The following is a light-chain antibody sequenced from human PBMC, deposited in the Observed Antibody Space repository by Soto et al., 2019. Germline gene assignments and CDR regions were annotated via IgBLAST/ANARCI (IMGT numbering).Light chain of an antibody. CDR2: GAS. V-gene: IGKV3-20*01. CDR1: QSVSSSY. Sequence: EIVLTQSPCTLSLSPGERATLSCRTTQSVSSSYLAWYQQNPGQAPRLLIYGASSRATGIPDRFSGSGSGTDFTLTISRLEPEDFALYFCQQYGSSPLTFGGGTKVDIK. CDR3: QQYGSSPLT. J-gene: IGKJ4*01.